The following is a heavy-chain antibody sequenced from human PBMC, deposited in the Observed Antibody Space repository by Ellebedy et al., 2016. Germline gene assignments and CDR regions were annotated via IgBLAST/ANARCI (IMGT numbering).Heavy chain of an antibody. CDR2: ISGSGGST. CDR1: GFTFSSYA. J-gene: IGHJ6*02. Sequence: GESLKISXAASGFTFSSYAMSWVRQAPGKGLEWVSAISGSGGSTYYADSVKGRFTISRDNSKNTLYLQMNSLRAEDTAVYYCARSMSGTYYPYFYYYGMDVWGQGTTVTVSS. CDR3: ARSMSGTYYPYFYYYGMDV. V-gene: IGHV3-23*01. D-gene: IGHD3-10*01.